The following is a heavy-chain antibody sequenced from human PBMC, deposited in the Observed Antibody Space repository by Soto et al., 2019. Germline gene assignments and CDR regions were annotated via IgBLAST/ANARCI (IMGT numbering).Heavy chain of an antibody. CDR1: GCTFSSYA. D-gene: IGHD2-2*01. CDR2: IIPIFGTA. J-gene: IGHJ6*02. V-gene: IGHV1-69*13. CDR3: AGGLFIVVVPAATKYYYYYGMDV. Sequence: ASVKVSCKASGCTFSSYAISWVRQAPGQGLEWMGGIIPIFGTANYAQKFQGRVTITADESTSTAYMELSSLRSEDTAVYYCAGGLFIVVVPAATKYYYYYGMDVWGQGTTVTVSS.